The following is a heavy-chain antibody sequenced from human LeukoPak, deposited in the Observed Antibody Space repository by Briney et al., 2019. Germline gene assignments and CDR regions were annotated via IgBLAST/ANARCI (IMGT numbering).Heavy chain of an antibody. J-gene: IGHJ4*02. CDR3: AARYCSSTSCYKGALDY. Sequence: ASVKVSCKASGYTFTSYGISWVRQAPGQGLEWMGWISAYNGNTNYAQKLQGRVTMTTDTSTSTAYMELRSLRSEDTAVYYCAARYCSSTSCYKGALDYWGQGTLVTVSS. CDR1: GYTFTSYG. V-gene: IGHV1-18*01. D-gene: IGHD2-2*02. CDR2: ISAYNGNT.